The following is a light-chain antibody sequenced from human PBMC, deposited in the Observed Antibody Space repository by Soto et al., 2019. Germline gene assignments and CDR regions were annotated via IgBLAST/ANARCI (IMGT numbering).Light chain of an antibody. Sequence: DIVLTQSPSTLSLSPGERATLSCRASQSVSSYLAWYQQKPRQAPRLLIYDASNSATGIPARFSGSGSGADVTLTISSREPKDFAAYYCQQRSNWPWTFGQGTKVDI. CDR1: QSVSSY. V-gene: IGKV3-11*01. J-gene: IGKJ1*01. CDR2: DAS. CDR3: QQRSNWPWT.